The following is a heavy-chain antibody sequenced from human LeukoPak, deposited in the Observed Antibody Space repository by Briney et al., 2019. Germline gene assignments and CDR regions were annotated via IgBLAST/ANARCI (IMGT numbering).Heavy chain of an antibody. CDR2: IRYDGSNK. Sequence: GGSLRLSCAASGFHFTTYWMGWVRQAPGKGLEWVAFIRYDGSNKYYADSVKGRFTISRDNSKNTLYLQMNSLRAEDTAVYYCAKSELVSADYWGQGTLVTVSS. J-gene: IGHJ4*02. CDR3: AKSELVSADY. D-gene: IGHD6-13*01. V-gene: IGHV3-30*02. CDR1: GFHFTTYW.